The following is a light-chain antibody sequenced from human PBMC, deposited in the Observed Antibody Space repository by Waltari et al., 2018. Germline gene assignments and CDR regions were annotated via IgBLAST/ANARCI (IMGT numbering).Light chain of an antibody. Sequence: DIQMTQSPSTLSASIGDRVTITCRASQNINSWLAWYQQKPGKAPKLLIYKASSLETGVPSRFSGSESGTEFTLTINSLQPDDFATYYCQQSYRTPYTFGLGTKLQI. CDR2: KAS. J-gene: IGKJ2*01. V-gene: IGKV1-5*03. CDR1: QNINSW. CDR3: QQSYRTPYT.